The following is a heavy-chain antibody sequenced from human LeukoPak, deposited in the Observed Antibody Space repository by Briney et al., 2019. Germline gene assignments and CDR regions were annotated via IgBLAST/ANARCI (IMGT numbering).Heavy chain of an antibody. CDR1: GGSFSGYY. CDR3: ARGPWIQLWLRFDY. Sequence: PSETLSLTCAVYGGSFSGYYWSWIRQPPGKGLEWIGEINHSGSTNYNPSLKSRVTISVDTSKNQFSLKLSPVTAADTAVYYCARGPWIQLWLRFDYWGQGTLVTVSS. CDR2: INHSGST. V-gene: IGHV4-34*01. J-gene: IGHJ4*02. D-gene: IGHD5-18*01.